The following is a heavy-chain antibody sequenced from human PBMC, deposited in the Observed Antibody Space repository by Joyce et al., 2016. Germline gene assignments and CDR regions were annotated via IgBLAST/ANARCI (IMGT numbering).Heavy chain of an antibody. J-gene: IGHJ6*02. CDR1: GYNFTSYA. V-gene: IGHV1-3*04. D-gene: IGHD4-11*01. CDR3: AREGWGWNRNYGGYYGMDV. CDR2: INTKNGNT. Sequence: QVHVVQSGTEVKKPGASVKVSCKASGYNFTSYAMHWVRQAPRQRPEWMGWINTKNGNTRYSQKFQVRGTISRDTSASTAYMALSSLRSEDTAVYYCAREGWGWNRNYGGYYGMDVWGQGTTVTVSS.